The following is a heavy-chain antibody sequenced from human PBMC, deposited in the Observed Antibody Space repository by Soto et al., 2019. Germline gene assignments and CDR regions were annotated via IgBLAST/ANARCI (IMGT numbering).Heavy chain of an antibody. CDR2: INHSGST. Sequence: SETLSLTCAVYGGSFSGYYWSWIRQPPGKGLEWIGEINHSGSTNYNPSLKSRVTISVDTSKNQFSLKLSSVTAADTAVYYCARVIAAAGKPRDFDYWGQGTLVTVSS. D-gene: IGHD6-13*01. J-gene: IGHJ4*02. V-gene: IGHV4-34*01. CDR1: GGSFSGYY. CDR3: ARVIAAAGKPRDFDY.